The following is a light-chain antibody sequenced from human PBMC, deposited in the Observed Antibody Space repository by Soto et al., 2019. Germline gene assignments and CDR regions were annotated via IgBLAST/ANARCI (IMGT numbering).Light chain of an antibody. Sequence: EIVMTQSPATLYVSPGERATLSCRSSPSVSSNLAWYQQKPGQAPRLLIYGASTRATGIPARFIGSGSGTEFTLTISSLQSEDFAVYYCQQYNTWGTFGQGTKVEIK. V-gene: IGKV3-15*01. CDR3: QQYNTWGT. CDR1: PSVSSN. CDR2: GAS. J-gene: IGKJ1*01.